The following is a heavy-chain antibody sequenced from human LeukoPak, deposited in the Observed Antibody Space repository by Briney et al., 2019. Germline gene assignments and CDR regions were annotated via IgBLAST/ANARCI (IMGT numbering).Heavy chain of an antibody. CDR3: ARDTYYYDSSGYYPGY. J-gene: IGHJ4*02. V-gene: IGHV1-18*01. CDR1: GYTFTSSG. CDR2: ISAYNGNT. D-gene: IGHD3-22*01. Sequence: ASVKVSCKASGYTFTSSGISWVRQAPGQGLEWMGWISAYNGNTNYAQKLQGRVTMTTDTSTSTAYMELRSLRSDDTAVYYCARDTYYYDSSGYYPGYWGQGTLVTVSS.